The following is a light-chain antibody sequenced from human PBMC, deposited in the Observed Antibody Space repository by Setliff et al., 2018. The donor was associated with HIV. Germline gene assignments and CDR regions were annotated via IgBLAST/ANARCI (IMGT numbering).Light chain of an antibody. Sequence: QSVLTQPPSASGTPGQRVTISCSGSSSNIGSNYVYWYQQLPGTAPKLLIYKNNQRPSGVPDRFSGSKSGTSASLAISGLRSEDEADYFCSSYTGSSTPYVFGTGTKVTVL. CDR1: SSNIGSNY. CDR2: KNN. J-gene: IGLJ1*01. CDR3: SSYTGSSTPYV. V-gene: IGLV1-47*01.